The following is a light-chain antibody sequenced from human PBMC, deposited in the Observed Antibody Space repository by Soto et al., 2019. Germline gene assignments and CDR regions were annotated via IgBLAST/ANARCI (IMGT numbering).Light chain of an antibody. V-gene: IGKV2-30*02. CDR2: KGS. CDR3: MQGTYWPRTSVRPWT. CDR1: QSLVHSDGNTH. J-gene: IGKJ1*01. Sequence: DVVMTQFPLSLPVTLGQPASISCRSSQSLVHSDGNTHLNWFQQRPGQSPRRLIYKGSKRASGVPDRFSGSGSGTNFTLRISRVEAEDVGVYYCMQGTYWPRTSVRPWTFGQGTKVEIK.